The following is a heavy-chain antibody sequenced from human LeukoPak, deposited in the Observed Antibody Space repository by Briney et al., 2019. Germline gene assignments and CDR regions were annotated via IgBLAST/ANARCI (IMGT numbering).Heavy chain of an antibody. Sequence: GGSLRLSCAASGFTFDDYTIHWVRQVPGKGLEWVSAISGGGGSTYYADSVKGRFTISRDIPKNTLYLQMNSLRAEDTALYYCAKGSGTYGPFDYWGQGALVTVSS. D-gene: IGHD1-26*01. CDR3: AKGSGTYGPFDY. CDR1: GFTFDDYT. V-gene: IGHV3-23*01. CDR2: ISGGGGST. J-gene: IGHJ4*02.